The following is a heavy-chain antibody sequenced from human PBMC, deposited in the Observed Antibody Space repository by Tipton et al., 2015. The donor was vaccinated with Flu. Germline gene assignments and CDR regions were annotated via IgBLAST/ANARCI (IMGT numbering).Heavy chain of an antibody. D-gene: IGHD3-3*01. J-gene: IGHJ4*02. CDR1: GASISSGGYS. V-gene: IGHV4-30-2*01. CDR2: IYHSGTT. CDR3: ARDTIFGVAH. Sequence: TLSLTCSVSGASISSGGYSWSWIRQPPGKGLEWVGYIYHSGTTYYNPSLKSRVIISGDRSKNQFSLKLSSVTAADTAVYYCARDTIFGVAHWGQGTLVTVSS.